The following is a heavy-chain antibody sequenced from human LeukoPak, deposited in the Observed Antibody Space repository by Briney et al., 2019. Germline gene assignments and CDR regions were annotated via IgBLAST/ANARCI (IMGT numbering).Heavy chain of an antibody. Sequence: GGSLRLSCAASGFTVSSNYMSWVRQAPGKGLEWVSVIYSGGSTYYADSVKGRFTISRDNSKNTLYLQMNSLRAEDTAVYYCARAPKTVGYFDYWGQGTLVTVSS. CDR3: ARAPKTVGYFDY. CDR1: GFTVSSNY. D-gene: IGHD4-11*01. J-gene: IGHJ4*02. V-gene: IGHV3-53*01. CDR2: IYSGGST.